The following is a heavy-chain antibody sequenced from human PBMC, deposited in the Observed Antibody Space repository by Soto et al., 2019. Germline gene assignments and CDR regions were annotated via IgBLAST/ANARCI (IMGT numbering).Heavy chain of an antibody. V-gene: IGHV4-61*01. Sequence: PSETLSLTCTVSGGSVSSGSYYWSWIRQPPGKGLEWIGYIYYSGSTNYNPSLKSRVTISVDTSKNQFSLKLSSVTAADTAVYYCARYSYSSSWIAVWYFEYWGPGNLVTVSS. D-gene: IGHD6-13*01. CDR3: ARYSYSSSWIAVWYFEY. CDR1: GGSVSSGSYY. CDR2: IYYSGST. J-gene: IGHJ4*02.